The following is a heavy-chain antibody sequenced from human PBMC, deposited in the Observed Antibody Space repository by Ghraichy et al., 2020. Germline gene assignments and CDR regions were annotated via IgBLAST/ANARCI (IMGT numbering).Heavy chain of an antibody. CDR3: ARTCRCSSSSKAKTKDYYYYYGMDV. D-gene: IGHD6-6*01. J-gene: IGHJ6*02. Sequence: ASVKVSCKASGYTFTSYAMHWVRQAPGQRLEWMGWINAGNGNTKYSQKFQGRVTITRDTSASTAYMELSSLRSEDTAVYYCARTCRCSSSSKAKTKDYYYYYGMDVWGQGTTVTVSS. V-gene: IGHV1-3*01. CDR2: INAGNGNT. CDR1: GYTFTSYA.